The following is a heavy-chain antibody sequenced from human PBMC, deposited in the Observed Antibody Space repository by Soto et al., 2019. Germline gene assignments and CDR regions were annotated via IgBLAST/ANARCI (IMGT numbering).Heavy chain of an antibody. Sequence: SAKVCCKDSGGTKSSYTRSWVRQDHGQGLEWMGRIIPILGIANYAQKFQGRVTITADKSTSTAYMELSSLRSEDTAVYYCARASGGRFDPWGQGTLVTVSS. CDR2: IIPILGIA. V-gene: IGHV1-69*02. J-gene: IGHJ5*02. CDR1: GGTKSSYT. CDR3: ARASGGRFDP.